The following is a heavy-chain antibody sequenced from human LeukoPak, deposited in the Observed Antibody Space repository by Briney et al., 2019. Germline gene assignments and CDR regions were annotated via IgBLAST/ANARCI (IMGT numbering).Heavy chain of an antibody. CDR2: IYSGGST. V-gene: IGHV3-53*01. Sequence: GESLRLSCAASGFTVSSNYMSWVRQAPGKGLEWISVIYSGGSTYYADSVKGRFTISRYNSKNTLYLQRNSLRAEDTAVYYCARVRWLVRAFDIWGQGTMVTVSS. CDR1: GFTVSSNY. J-gene: IGHJ3*02. CDR3: ARVRWLVRAFDI. D-gene: IGHD6-19*01.